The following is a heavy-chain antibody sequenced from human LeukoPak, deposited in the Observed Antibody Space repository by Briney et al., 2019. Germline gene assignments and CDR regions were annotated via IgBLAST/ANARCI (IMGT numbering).Heavy chain of an antibody. V-gene: IGHV1-18*01. CDR3: ARDSSGYYLPYYYYYGMDV. CDR1: GYTFTSYG. Sequence: ASVKVSCKASGYTFTSYGISWVRQAPGQGLEWMGWIRVYNGDTNYAQKLQGRVTMTTDTSTSTAYMELRSLRSDDTAVYYCARDSSGYYLPYYYYYGMDVWGQGTTVTVSS. J-gene: IGHJ6*02. CDR2: IRVYNGDT. D-gene: IGHD3-22*01.